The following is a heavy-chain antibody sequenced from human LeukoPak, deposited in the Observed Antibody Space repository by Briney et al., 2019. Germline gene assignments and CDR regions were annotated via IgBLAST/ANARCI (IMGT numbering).Heavy chain of an antibody. Sequence: GGSLRLSCAASGFTFSSYSMNWVRQAPGKGLEWVSSISSSSSYIYYADSVKGRFTISRDNAKNSVYLQMNSLRAEDTAVYYCARGGAMADFDYWGQGTLVTVSS. CDR1: GFTFSSYS. CDR2: ISSSSSYI. J-gene: IGHJ4*02. V-gene: IGHV3-21*01. CDR3: ARGGAMADFDY. D-gene: IGHD3-16*01.